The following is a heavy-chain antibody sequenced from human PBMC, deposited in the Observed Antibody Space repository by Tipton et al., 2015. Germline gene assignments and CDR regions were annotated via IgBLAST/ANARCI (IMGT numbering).Heavy chain of an antibody. V-gene: IGHV4-59*12. CDR2: IYDNRNT. CDR1: GASIRSYY. J-gene: IGHJ4*02. CDR3: ARGGVGSSWVDY. D-gene: IGHD6-13*01. Sequence: TLSLTCTVSGASIRSYYWSWIRQPPGKGLEWIGQIYDNRNTNYNPSLKSRVTISVDTSRNQFSLNLTSVTAADTAVYYCARGGVGSSWVDYWGQGTLVTVSS.